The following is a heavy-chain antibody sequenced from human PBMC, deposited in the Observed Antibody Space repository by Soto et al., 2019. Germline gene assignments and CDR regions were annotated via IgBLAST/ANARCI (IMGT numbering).Heavy chain of an antibody. V-gene: IGHV1-18*01. J-gene: IGHJ4*02. D-gene: IGHD3-3*01. CDR1: GYTFTSYG. CDR2: ISAYNGNT. Sequence: QVQLVQSGAEVKKPGASVKVSCKASGYTFTSYGISWVRQAPGQGLEGMGWISAYNGNTNYAQKLQGRVTMTTDTSTSTAYMELRSLRSDDTAVYYCARAIQRITIFGVVIMHFDYWGQGTLVTVSS. CDR3: ARAIQRITIFGVVIMHFDY.